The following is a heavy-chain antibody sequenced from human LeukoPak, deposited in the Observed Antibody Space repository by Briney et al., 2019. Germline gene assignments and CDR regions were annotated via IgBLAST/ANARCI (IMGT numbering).Heavy chain of an antibody. CDR1: GFTFSRYA. CDR2: ICGRGGST. V-gene: IGHV3-23*01. CDR3: AKDLRPVYYYDSSGYYPLMSY. Sequence: PGGSLRLSCAASGFTFSRYAMSSVRQAPRKRLEWVLAICGRGGSTYYAVSVKGRFPISRDNSKNTLYLQMNSLRADDTAVYYCAKDLRPVYYYDSSGYYPLMSYWGQGTLVTVSS. J-gene: IGHJ4*02. D-gene: IGHD3-22*01.